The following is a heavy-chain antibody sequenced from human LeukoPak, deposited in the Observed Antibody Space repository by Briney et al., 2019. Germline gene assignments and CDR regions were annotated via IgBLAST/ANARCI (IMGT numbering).Heavy chain of an antibody. J-gene: IGHJ4*02. CDR1: GFTFSSYW. CDR2: INSDGSST. V-gene: IGHV3-74*01. D-gene: IGHD3-9*01. Sequence: PGGSLRLSCAASGFTFSSYWMHWVRQAPGKGLVWVSRINSDGSSTSYADSVKGRFTISRDNAKNTLYLQMNSLRAEDTAVYYCARSPYYDILTRYFDYWGQGTLVTVSS. CDR3: ARSPYYDILTRYFDY.